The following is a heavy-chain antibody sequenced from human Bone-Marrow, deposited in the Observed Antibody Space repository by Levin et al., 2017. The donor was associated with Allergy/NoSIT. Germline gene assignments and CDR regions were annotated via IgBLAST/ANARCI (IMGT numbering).Heavy chain of an antibody. Sequence: ASVKVSCKASGYIFTDYYIHWVRQAPGQGLEWMGWINPNSGGTKYAQKFQGRVTMTRDTSISTAYDDLSRLRFDDTAVYYCARAIASGGNTYYYYYMDVWGKGTTFTVSS. V-gene: IGHV1-2*02. CDR3: ARAIASGGNTYYYYYMDV. CDR2: INPNSGGT. CDR1: GYIFTDYY. J-gene: IGHJ6*03. D-gene: IGHD3-16*01.